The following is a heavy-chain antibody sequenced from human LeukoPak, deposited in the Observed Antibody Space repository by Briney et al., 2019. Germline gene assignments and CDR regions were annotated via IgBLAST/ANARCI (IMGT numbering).Heavy chain of an antibody. CDR3: ARGIMATNWIYYYYNYMDV. V-gene: IGHV1-2*02. CDR1: GDTLSGYY. Sequence: ASVKVSCKASGDTLSGYYIHWVRQAPGQGLEWMGWINPNSGGTNSAQKFQGRVTMTRDTSISTAYMVLSRLRSDDTAVYYCARGIMATNWIYYYYNYMDVWGKGTTVTVSS. J-gene: IGHJ6*03. CDR2: INPNSGGT. D-gene: IGHD5-12*01.